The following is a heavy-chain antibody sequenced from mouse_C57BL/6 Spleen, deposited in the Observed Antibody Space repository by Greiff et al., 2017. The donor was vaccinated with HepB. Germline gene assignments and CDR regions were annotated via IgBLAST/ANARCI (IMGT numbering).Heavy chain of an antibody. J-gene: IGHJ2*01. D-gene: IGHD1-1*01. V-gene: IGHV1-55*01. CDR2: IYPGSGCT. CDR3: ALITTVVATGDFDY. CDR1: GYTFTSYW. Sequence: VQLQQPGAELVKPGASVKMSCKASGYTFTSYWITWVKQRPGQGLEWIGDIYPGSGCTNYNEKFKSKATLTVDTSSSTAYMQLSSLTSEDSAVYYCALITTVVATGDFDYWGQGTTLTVSS.